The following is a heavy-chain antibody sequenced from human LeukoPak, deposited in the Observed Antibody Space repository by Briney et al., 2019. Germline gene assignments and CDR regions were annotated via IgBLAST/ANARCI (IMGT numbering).Heavy chain of an antibody. J-gene: IGHJ5*02. CDR2: ISSSGSTI. Sequence: PGGSLRLSCAASGFTFSSYEMNWVRQAPGKGLEWVSYISSSGSTIYYADSVKGRFTISRDNAKNSLYLQMNSLRAEDTAVYYCARDVGYCSGGSCCNWFDPWGQGTLVTVSS. D-gene: IGHD2-15*01. CDR3: ARDVGYCSGGSCCNWFDP. V-gene: IGHV3-48*03. CDR1: GFTFSSYE.